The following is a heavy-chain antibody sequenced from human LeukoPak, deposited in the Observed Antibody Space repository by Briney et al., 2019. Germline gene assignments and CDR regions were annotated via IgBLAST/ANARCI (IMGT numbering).Heavy chain of an antibody. CDR1: SGSFSGYY. Sequence: SETLSLTCAVYSGSFSGYYWNWIRQPPGKGLEWIGEIYHSGSTNYNPSLKSRVTISVDTSKNQFPLKLSSVTAADTAVYYCARTRIKTTSCYNYWGQGTLVTVSS. V-gene: IGHV4-34*01. D-gene: IGHD2-2*02. CDR2: IYHSGST. CDR3: ARTRIKTTSCYNY. J-gene: IGHJ4*02.